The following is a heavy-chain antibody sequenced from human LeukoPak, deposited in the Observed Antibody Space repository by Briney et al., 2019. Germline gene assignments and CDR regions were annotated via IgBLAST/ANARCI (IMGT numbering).Heavy chain of an antibody. CDR1: GYAFTSYG. J-gene: IGHJ4*02. V-gene: IGHV1-18*01. CDR3: AATMVRGVNADY. Sequence: ASVKVSRKASGYAFTSYGISWVRQAPGQGLEWMGWISAYNGDTNYAQKLQGRVTMTTDTSTSTAYMELRSLRSDDTAVYYCAATMVRGVNADYWGQGTLVTVSS. D-gene: IGHD3-10*01. CDR2: ISAYNGDT.